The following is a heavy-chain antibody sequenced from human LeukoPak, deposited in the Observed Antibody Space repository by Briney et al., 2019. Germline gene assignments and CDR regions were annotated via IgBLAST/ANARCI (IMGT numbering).Heavy chain of an antibody. J-gene: IGHJ6*04. D-gene: IGHD3-3*01. Sequence: SETLSLTCAVYGGSFSGYYWSWLRQPPGKGLEWIGEINHSGSTNYNPSLKSRVTISVDTSKNQFSLKLSSVTAADTAVYYCARVSTYYDFWSGRGQMDVWGKGTTVTVSS. CDR2: INHSGST. CDR3: ARVSTYYDFWSGRGQMDV. CDR1: GGSFSGYY. V-gene: IGHV4-34*01.